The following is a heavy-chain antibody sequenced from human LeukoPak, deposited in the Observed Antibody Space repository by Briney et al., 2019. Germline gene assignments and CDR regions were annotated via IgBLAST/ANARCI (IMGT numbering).Heavy chain of an antibody. CDR3: ARQYCSGGSCYGWFDP. CDR2: IYYSGST. CDR1: GGSISSSSYY. Sequence: SETLSLTCTVSGGSISSSSYYWGWIRQPPGKGLEWIGSIYYSGSTYCNPSLKSRVTISVDTSKNQFSLKLSSVTAADTAVYYCARQYCSGGSCYGWFDPWGQGTLVTVSS. D-gene: IGHD2-15*01. J-gene: IGHJ5*02. V-gene: IGHV4-39*01.